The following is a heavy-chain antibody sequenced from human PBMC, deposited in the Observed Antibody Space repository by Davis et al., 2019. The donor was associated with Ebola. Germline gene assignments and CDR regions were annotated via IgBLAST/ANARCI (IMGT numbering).Heavy chain of an antibody. J-gene: IGHJ6*04. D-gene: IGHD2-2*01. Sequence: ASVKVSCKASGYTFTSYGINWVRQAPGQGLEWMGWISAYNGNTNYAQKVQGRVTMTTDTSTSTAYMELRSLRSDDTAVYYCARAGYCTSTSCLPYYYYYYGMDVWGKGTTVTVSS. CDR3: ARAGYCTSTSCLPYYYYYYGMDV. CDR2: ISAYNGNT. V-gene: IGHV1-18*01. CDR1: GYTFTSYG.